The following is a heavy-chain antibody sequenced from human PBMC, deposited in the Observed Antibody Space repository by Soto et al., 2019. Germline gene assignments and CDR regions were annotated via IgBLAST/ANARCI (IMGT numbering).Heavy chain of an antibody. D-gene: IGHD2-15*01. CDR1: GFTFSSYW. Sequence: GGSLRLSCAASGFTFSSYWMSWVRQAPGKGLEWVANIKQDGSEKYYVDSVKGRFTISRDNAKNSLYLQMNSLRAEDTAVYYCARDLDYGGNSYYYGMDVWGQGTTVTVSS. V-gene: IGHV3-7*05. CDR3: ARDLDYGGNSYYYGMDV. J-gene: IGHJ6*02. CDR2: IKQDGSEK.